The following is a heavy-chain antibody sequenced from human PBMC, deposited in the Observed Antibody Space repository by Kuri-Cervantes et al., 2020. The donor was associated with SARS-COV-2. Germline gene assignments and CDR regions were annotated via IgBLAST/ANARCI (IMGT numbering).Heavy chain of an antibody. CDR1: GFTFSSYW. Sequence: ETLSLTCAASGFTFSSYWMSWVRQAPGKGLEWVANIKQDGSEKYYVDSVKGRFTISRDNAKNSLYPQMNSLRAEDTAVYYCARVDYYGSGSYYKGAFDIWGQGTVVTVSS. CDR3: ARVDYYGSGSYYKGAFDI. D-gene: IGHD3-10*01. CDR2: IKQDGSEK. J-gene: IGHJ3*02. V-gene: IGHV3-7*03.